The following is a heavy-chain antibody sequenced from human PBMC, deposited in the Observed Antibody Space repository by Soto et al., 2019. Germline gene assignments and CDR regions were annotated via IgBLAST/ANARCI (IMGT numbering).Heavy chain of an antibody. CDR1: GGSISSYY. Sequence: SETLSLICTVSGGSISSYYWSWIRQPPGKGLEWIGYIYYSGSTNYNPSLKSRVTISVDTSKNQFSLKLSSVTAADTAVYYCARLYGSGSYRYYYYMDVWGKGTTVTVSS. CDR2: IYYSGST. V-gene: IGHV4-59*08. J-gene: IGHJ6*03. D-gene: IGHD3-10*01. CDR3: ARLYGSGSYRYYYYMDV.